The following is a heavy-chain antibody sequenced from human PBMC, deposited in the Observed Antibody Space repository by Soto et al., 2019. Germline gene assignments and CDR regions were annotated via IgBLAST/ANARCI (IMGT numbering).Heavy chain of an antibody. CDR3: ASGRGLRKFDY. CDR2: IIPILGIA. CDR1: GGTFSSYT. V-gene: IGHV1-69*02. Sequence: QVQLVQSGAEVKKPGSSVKVSCKASGGTFSSYTISWVRQAPGQGLEWMGRIIPILGIANYAQKVQGRVTITADKSTSTAYMELSSLRAEDTAVYYCASGRGLRKFDYWGQGTLVTVSS. J-gene: IGHJ4*02. D-gene: IGHD3-16*01.